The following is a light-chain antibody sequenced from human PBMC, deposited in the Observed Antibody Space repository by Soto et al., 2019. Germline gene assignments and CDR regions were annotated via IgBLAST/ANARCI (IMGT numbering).Light chain of an antibody. CDR2: AAS. CDR3: QHYNSYSEA. CDR1: QSISSY. V-gene: IGKV1-39*01. Sequence: DIQMTQSPSSRSASVGDRVTITCRASQSISSYLNWYQQKPGKAPKLLISAASSLQSGVPSRFSGSGSGTDFTLTISSLQPDDFATYYCQHYNSYSEAFGQGTKVELK. J-gene: IGKJ1*01.